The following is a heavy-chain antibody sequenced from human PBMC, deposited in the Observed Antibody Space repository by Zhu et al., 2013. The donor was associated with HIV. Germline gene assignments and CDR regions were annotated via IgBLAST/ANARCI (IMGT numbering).Heavy chain of an antibody. V-gene: IGHV1-69*06. CDR1: GGTFSSYA. CDR2: IIPIFGTA. D-gene: IGHD1-26*01. J-gene: IGHJ4*02. CDR3: ARDRFGVGATRGGYDY. Sequence: QVQLVQSGAEVKKPGSSVKVSCKASGGTFSSYAISWVRQAPGQGLEWMGGIIPIFGTANYAQKFQGRVTITADKSTSTAYMELSSLRSEDTAVYYCARDRFGVGATRGGYDYWGQGTLVTVSS.